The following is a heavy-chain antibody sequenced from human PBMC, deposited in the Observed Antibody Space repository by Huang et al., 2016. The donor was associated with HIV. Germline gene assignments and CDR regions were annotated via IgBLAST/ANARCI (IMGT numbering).Heavy chain of an antibody. J-gene: IGHJ4*02. CDR1: GFTFNNFG. Sequence: QVQLVESGGGVVQPGRSLRLSCVASGFTFNNFGMHWVRQAPGKGLELVAVISYDGSNGRYSESVKGRFTISRDNPMDTLYLQMNSLRPDDTAVYYCAKESRWYSDLANWGQGTLVTVSS. V-gene: IGHV3-30*18. CDR3: AKESRWYSDLAN. CDR2: ISYDGSNG. D-gene: IGHD2-15*01.